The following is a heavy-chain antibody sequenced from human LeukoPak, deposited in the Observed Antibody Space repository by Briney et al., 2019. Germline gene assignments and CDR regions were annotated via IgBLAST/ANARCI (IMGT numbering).Heavy chain of an antibody. D-gene: IGHD4-23*01. CDR1: GYTFTSYA. CDR3: AKESGNSPNWFDP. V-gene: IGHV1-3*03. CDR2: INAGNGNT. Sequence: ASVKVSCKASGYTFTSYAMHWVRQAPGQRLEWMGWINAGNGNTKYSQGFQGRVTITRDTSASTAYMELSSLRSEDMAVYYCAKESGNSPNWFDPWGQGTLVTVSS. J-gene: IGHJ5*02.